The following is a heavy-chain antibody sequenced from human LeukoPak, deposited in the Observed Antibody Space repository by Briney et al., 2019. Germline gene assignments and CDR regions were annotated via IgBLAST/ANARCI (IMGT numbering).Heavy chain of an antibody. Sequence: GGSLRLSCAASGFTFSSYSMNWVRQSPGKGLEWISSISSSSSFIYYADSVKGRFTISRDNAKNSLYLQMNSLRAEDTALYYCARLEDYDILTGFDYWGQGTLVTVSS. V-gene: IGHV3-21*01. CDR3: ARLEDYDILTGFDY. J-gene: IGHJ4*02. CDR1: GFTFSSYS. CDR2: ISSSSSFI. D-gene: IGHD3-9*01.